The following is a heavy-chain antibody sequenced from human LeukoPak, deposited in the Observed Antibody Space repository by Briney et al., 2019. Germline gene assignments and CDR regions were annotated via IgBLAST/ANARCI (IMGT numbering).Heavy chain of an antibody. V-gene: IGHV4-59*01. CDR2: IYYSGST. CDR1: GGSISSYY. J-gene: IGHJ4*02. CDR3: ARYRWEGIDY. D-gene: IGHD1-26*01. Sequence: PSETLSLTCTVSGGSISSYYWSWIRQPPGKGLEWIGYIYYSGSTNYNPPLKSRVTISVDTSKNQFSLKLSSATAADTAVYYCARYRWEGIDYWGQGTLVTVSS.